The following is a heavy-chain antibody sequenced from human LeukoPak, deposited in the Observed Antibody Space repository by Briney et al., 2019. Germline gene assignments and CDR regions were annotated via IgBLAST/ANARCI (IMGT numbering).Heavy chain of an antibody. V-gene: IGHV3-7*01. Sequence: GGSLRLSCAASGFSFSRYWMTWVRQAPGKGLEWVANIKQDGSEKYYVDSVKGRFTISRDNAKNSLYLQMNSLRAEDTAVYYCAREDYGDSYYFDYWGQGTLVTVSS. CDR2: IKQDGSEK. D-gene: IGHD4-17*01. CDR3: AREDYGDSYYFDY. CDR1: GFSFSRYW. J-gene: IGHJ4*02.